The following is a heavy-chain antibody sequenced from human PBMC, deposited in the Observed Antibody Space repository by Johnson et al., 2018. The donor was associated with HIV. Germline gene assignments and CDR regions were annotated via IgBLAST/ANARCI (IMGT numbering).Heavy chain of an antibody. D-gene: IGHD1-26*01. CDR3: ARGGVGYSGSYHDAFDL. V-gene: IGHV3-33*08. Sequence: QVQLVESGGGLVQPGRSLRLSCAASGFSFDDYAMHWVRQAPGKGLEWVAVIGYDGSNNYYADSVKRSFTISRDNPKNTLYLQLNSLRAEDTTRDDCARGGVGYSGSYHDAFDLWGQGTMVTVSS. J-gene: IGHJ3*01. CDR2: IGYDGSNN. CDR1: GFSFDDYA.